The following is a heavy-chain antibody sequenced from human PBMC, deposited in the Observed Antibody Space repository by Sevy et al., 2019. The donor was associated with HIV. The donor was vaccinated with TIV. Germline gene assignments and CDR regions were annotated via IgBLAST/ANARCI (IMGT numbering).Heavy chain of an antibody. CDR3: ARAPDAPGWFDP. V-gene: IGHV4-31*03. J-gene: IGHJ5*02. CDR1: GGSISSGGYY. CDR2: IYYSGST. D-gene: IGHD2-2*01. Sequence: TLSLTCTVSGGSISSGGYYWSWIRQHPGKGREWIGYIYYSGSTYYNPSLKSRVTISVDTSKNQFSLKLSSVTAADTAVYYCARAPDAPGWFDPWGQGTLVTVSS.